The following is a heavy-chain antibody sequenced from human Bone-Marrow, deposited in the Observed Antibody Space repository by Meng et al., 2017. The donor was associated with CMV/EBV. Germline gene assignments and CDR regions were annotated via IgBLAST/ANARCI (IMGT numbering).Heavy chain of an antibody. Sequence: SETLSLTCTVSGGSISSSSYYWGWIRQPPGKGLEWIGSIYYSGSTYYNPSLKSRVTISVDTSKNQFSLKLSSVTAADTAVYYCARAGVVPAHLFDYWGQGTLVTGSS. CDR2: IYYSGST. D-gene: IGHD2-2*01. J-gene: IGHJ4*02. CDR1: GGSISSSSYY. CDR3: ARAGVVPAHLFDY. V-gene: IGHV4-39*07.